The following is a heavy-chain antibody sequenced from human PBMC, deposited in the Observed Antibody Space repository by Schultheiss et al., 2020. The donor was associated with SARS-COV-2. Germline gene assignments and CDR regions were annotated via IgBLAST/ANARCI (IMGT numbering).Heavy chain of an antibody. CDR3: ARVNYYDSSGYYYFDY. CDR1: GGSISSGGYY. D-gene: IGHD3-22*01. CDR2: IYYSGST. Sequence: QTLSLTCTVSGGSISSGGYYWSWIRQHPGKGLEWIGYIYYSGSTYYNPSLKSRVTISVDTSKNQFSLKLSSVTAADTAVYYCARVNYYDSSGYYYFDYWGQGTLVTVSS. V-gene: IGHV4-31*03. J-gene: IGHJ4*02.